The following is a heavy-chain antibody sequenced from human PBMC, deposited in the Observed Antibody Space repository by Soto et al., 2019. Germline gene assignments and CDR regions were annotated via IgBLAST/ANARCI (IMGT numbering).Heavy chain of an antibody. D-gene: IGHD5-12*01. CDR3: ARHLYSGYVLGDY. J-gene: IGHJ4*02. CDR2: MYYSGST. CDR1: GGSISSSSYY. V-gene: IGHV4-39*01. Sequence: LSLTCTVSGGSISSSSYYWGWIRQPPGKGLEWIGSMYYSGSTYYNPSLKSRVTISIDTSKNQISLMLSSVTAADTAVYYCARHLYSGYVLGDYWGQGTLVTVSS.